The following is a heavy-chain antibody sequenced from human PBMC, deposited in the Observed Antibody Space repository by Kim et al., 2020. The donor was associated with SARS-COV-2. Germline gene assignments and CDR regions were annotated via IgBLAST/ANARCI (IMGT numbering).Heavy chain of an antibody. CDR1: GFTFSSYA. J-gene: IGHJ6*03. CDR2: ISYDGSNK. D-gene: IGHD3-9*01. CDR3: ARDSWYYDILTGDYNLAPYYVYDSYMDG. V-gene: IGHV3-30-3*01. Sequence: GGSLRLSCAASGFTFSSYAMHWVRQAPGKGLEWVAVISYDGSNKYYADSVKGRFTISRDNSKNTLYLQMNSLRAEDTAVYYCARDSWYYDILTGDYNLAPYYVYDSYMDGWGKGTTVTVSS.